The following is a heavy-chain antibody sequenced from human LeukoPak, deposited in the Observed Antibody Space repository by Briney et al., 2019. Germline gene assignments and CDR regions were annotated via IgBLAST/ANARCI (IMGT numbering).Heavy chain of an antibody. CDR2: IYYSGST. CDR1: GGSISSYY. D-gene: IGHD5-12*01. CDR3: ARELGYSGYDFGY. V-gene: IGHV4-59*01. J-gene: IGHJ4*02. Sequence: PSETLSLTCTVSGGSISSYYWSWIRPPPGKGLEWSGYIYYSGSTNYNPSLKSRVTISGDTSKNQFSLKLSSVTAADTAVYYCARELGYSGYDFGYWGQGTLVTVSS.